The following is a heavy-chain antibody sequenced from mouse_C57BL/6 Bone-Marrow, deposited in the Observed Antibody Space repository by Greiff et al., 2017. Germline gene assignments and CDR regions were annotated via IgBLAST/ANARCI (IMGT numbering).Heavy chain of an antibody. CDR2: IDPENGDT. D-gene: IGHD1-1*01. CDR3: SSGGSPFAY. CDR1: GFNIKDDY. Sequence: DVKLVESGAELVRPGASVKLSCTASGFNIKDDYMHWVKQRPEQGLEWIGWIDPENGDTEYASKFQGKATITADTSSNTAYLQLSSLTSEDTAVYYCSSGGSPFAYWGRGTLVTVSA. V-gene: IGHV14-4*01. J-gene: IGHJ3*01.